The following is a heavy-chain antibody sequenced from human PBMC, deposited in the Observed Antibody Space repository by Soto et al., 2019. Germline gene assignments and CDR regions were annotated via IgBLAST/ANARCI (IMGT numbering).Heavy chain of an antibody. J-gene: IGHJ6*02. V-gene: IGHV3-73*02. CDR3: VWFAKASDGMDV. Sequence: EVQLVESGGGLVQPGGSLKLSCAASGFSFSGTSMHWVRQGPGKGLEWVGRIRNKADNYATGYGESVKGRFTISRDDSKNKAYLQMDSLKTEDTAVYFCVWFAKASDGMDVWGQGTTVTVS. D-gene: IGHD3-10*01. CDR1: GFSFSGTS. CDR2: IRNKADNYAT.